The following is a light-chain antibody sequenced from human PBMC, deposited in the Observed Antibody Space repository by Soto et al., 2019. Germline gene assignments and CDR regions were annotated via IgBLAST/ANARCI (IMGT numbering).Light chain of an antibody. CDR3: QQSYSTPT. Sequence: DIQMTQSPSTLSGSVGDRVTITCRASQTISSWLAWYQQKPGKAPNLLIYAASSLQSGVPSRFSGSGSGTHFTLTISSLQPEDFAIYYCQQSYSTPTFGQGTRLEI. CDR2: AAS. V-gene: IGKV1-39*01. J-gene: IGKJ5*01. CDR1: QTISSW.